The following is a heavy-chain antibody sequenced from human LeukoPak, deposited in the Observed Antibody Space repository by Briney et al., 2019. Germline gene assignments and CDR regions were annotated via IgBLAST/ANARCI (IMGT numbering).Heavy chain of an antibody. CDR1: GFTFSNAW. D-gene: IGHD3-10*01. Sequence: PGGSLRLSCAASGFTFSNAWMSWVRQAPGKGLEWVGRIKSNSDGGSTDYAAPVKGRFTISREDSKNTLYLQKNSLKPENTAVYYCTTAQCYYGSGSYYRDAQNWFDPWGQGTLVTVSS. V-gene: IGHV3-15*01. J-gene: IGHJ5*02. CDR3: TTAQCYYGSGSYYRDAQNWFDP. CDR2: IKSNSDGGST.